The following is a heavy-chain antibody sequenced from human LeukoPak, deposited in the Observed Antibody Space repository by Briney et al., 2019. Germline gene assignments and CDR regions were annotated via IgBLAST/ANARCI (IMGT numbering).Heavy chain of an antibody. J-gene: IGHJ4*02. Sequence: PGGSLRLSCAASEFTFSSYWMSWGRQAPGKGLEWVANIKQDGSEKYYVDSVKGRFTISRDNAKNSLYLQMNSLRAEDTAVYYCARESSAAGPCDYWGQGTLVTVSS. CDR2: IKQDGSEK. CDR1: EFTFSSYW. D-gene: IGHD6-13*01. CDR3: ARESSAAGPCDY. V-gene: IGHV3-7*01.